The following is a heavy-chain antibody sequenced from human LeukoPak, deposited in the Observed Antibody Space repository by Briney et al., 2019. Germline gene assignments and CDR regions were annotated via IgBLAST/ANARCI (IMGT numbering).Heavy chain of an antibody. CDR3: ARVVAADQYFDY. D-gene: IGHD5-12*01. V-gene: IGHV1-18*01. CDR1: GYAFTTYD. J-gene: IGHJ4*02. Sequence: ASVKVSCKASGYAFTTYDIHWVRQAPGQGLEWMGWISAYNGNTNYAQKLQGRVSMTTDTSTSTAYMELRSLRSDDTAVYYCARVVAADQYFDYWGQGTLVTVSS. CDR2: ISAYNGNT.